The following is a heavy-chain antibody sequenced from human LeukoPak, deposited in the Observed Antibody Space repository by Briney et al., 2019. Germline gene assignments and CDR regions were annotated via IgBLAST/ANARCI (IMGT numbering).Heavy chain of an antibody. CDR1: GYTFTGYY. D-gene: IGHD3-10*01. CDR2: INPNSGGT. V-gene: IGHV1-2*02. J-gene: IGHJ4*02. Sequence: ASVKVSCKASGYTFTGYYMHWVRQAPGQGLEWMGWINPNSGGTNYAQKFQGRVTMTRDTSISTAYMGLSSLRSDDTAVYYCARDLGDTYGSVGDFDYWGQGTLVTVSS. CDR3: ARDLGDTYGSVGDFDY.